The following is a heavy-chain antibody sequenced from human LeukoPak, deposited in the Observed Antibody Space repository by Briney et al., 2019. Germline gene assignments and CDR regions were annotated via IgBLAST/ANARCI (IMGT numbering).Heavy chain of an antibody. D-gene: IGHD5-24*01. CDR2: IRYDGSNK. J-gene: IGHJ4*02. CDR1: GFTFSSYG. Sequence: GGSLRLSCAASGFTFSSYGMHWVRQAPGKGLEWVAFIRYDGSNKYYADSVKGRFTISRDNSKNTLYLQMNSLRAEDTAVYYCASRRDGYNYDRDYWGQGTLVTVSS. V-gene: IGHV3-30*02. CDR3: ASRRDGYNYDRDY.